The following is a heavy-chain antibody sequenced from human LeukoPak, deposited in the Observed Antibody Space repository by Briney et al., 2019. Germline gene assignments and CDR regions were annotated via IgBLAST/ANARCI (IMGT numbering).Heavy chain of an antibody. V-gene: IGHV1-8*03. CDR3: ARGRATVATHWVDL. CDR1: GYPFSNYD. CDR2: MNPNSGNT. D-gene: IGHD4-11*01. Sequence: GASVKVSCTSSGYPFSNYDINWVRQAPGQGLEWMGWMNPNSGNTDYAPKFQGRVTITRNTSIFTAYIELSSLRSEYTAVYYCARGRATVATHWVDLWGQGTLVTVSS. J-gene: IGHJ5*02.